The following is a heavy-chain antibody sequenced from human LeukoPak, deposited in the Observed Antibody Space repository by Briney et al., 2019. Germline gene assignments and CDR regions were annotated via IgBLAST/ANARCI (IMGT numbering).Heavy chain of an antibody. D-gene: IGHD6-6*01. J-gene: IGHJ4*02. V-gene: IGHV3-64*05. CDR1: GFTFKSYA. Sequence: GGSLRLSCSVSGFTFKSYAMHWVRQAPGKGLEYVSSINTNGANTYYADSVKGRFTISRDNSRNTVYVQMNSLTPEDTAVYYCVKGLDYSSSQVDSWGQGTLVTVSS. CDR2: INTNGANT. CDR3: VKGLDYSSSQVDS.